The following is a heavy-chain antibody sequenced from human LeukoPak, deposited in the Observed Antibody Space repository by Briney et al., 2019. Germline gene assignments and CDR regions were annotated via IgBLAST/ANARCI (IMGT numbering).Heavy chain of an antibody. CDR3: ATALITMVRGVRRPGAFDI. J-gene: IGHJ3*02. CDR2: FDPEDGET. V-gene: IGHV1-24*01. D-gene: IGHD3-10*01. Sequence: ASVKVSCKVSGYTLTELSMHWVRQAPGKGLEWMGGFDPEDGETIYAQKFQGRVTMTEDTSTDTAYMELSSLRSEDTAVYYCATALITMVRGVRRPGAFDIWGQGTMATVSS. CDR1: GYTLTELS.